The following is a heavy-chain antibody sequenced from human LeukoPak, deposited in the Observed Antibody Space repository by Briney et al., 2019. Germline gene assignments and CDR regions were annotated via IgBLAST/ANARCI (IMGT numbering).Heavy chain of an antibody. CDR1: GVTVSNNY. CDR3: ARNVPVTTLGY. CDR2: IYSGGST. D-gene: IGHD4-17*01. Sequence: PGGSLRLSCAASGVTVSNNYMGRVRQAPGKALEWVSVIYSGGSTYYADSVKGRFTISRDKSKNTVYLQMNSLRAEDTAVYYCARNVPVTTLGYWGQGTLVTVSS. J-gene: IGHJ4*02. V-gene: IGHV3-66*01.